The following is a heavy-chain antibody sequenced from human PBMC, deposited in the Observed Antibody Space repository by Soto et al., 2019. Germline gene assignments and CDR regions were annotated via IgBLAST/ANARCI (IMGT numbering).Heavy chain of an antibody. CDR3: AKDLLVVPAAVRGSLGPQFN. CDR1: GFTFSSYG. V-gene: IGHV3-30*18. CDR2: ISYDGSNK. Sequence: QVQLVESGGGVVQPRRSLRLSCAASGFTFSSYGMHWVRQAPGMGLERVAVISYDGSNKYYADSVKGRFTICRDNSKNTMYLQMNSLRAEDTAVYYCAKDLLVVPAAVRGSLGPQFNWGQGTLVTVSS. D-gene: IGHD2-2*01. J-gene: IGHJ4*02.